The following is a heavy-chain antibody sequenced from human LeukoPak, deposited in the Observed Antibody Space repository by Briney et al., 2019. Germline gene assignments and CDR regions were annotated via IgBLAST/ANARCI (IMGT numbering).Heavy chain of an antibody. CDR2: ISSSSSYI. CDR3: ARDGPLGAVAGPNFDY. J-gene: IGHJ4*02. D-gene: IGHD6-19*01. V-gene: IGHV3-21*04. CDR1: GFTFSSYS. Sequence: GGSLRLSCAASGFTFSSYSMNWVRQAPGKGLEWVSSISSSSSYIYYADSVKGRFTISRDNAKTSLYLQMNSLRAEDTAVYYCARDGPLGAVAGPNFDYWGRGTLVTVSS.